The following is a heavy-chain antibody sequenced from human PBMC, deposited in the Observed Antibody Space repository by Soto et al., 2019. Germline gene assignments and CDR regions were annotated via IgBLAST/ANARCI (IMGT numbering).Heavy chain of an antibody. J-gene: IGHJ6*02. CDR3: AREGVLLWFGELLPPRHGTDV. D-gene: IGHD3-10*01. Sequence: PGGSLRLSCAASGFTFSDYYMSWIRQAPGKGLEWVSYISSSGSTIYYADSVKGRFTISRDNAKNSLYLQMNSLRAKDTAVYYCAREGVLLWFGELLPPRHGTDVWGQGTTVTVSS. V-gene: IGHV3-11*01. CDR2: ISSSGSTI. CDR1: GFTFSDYY.